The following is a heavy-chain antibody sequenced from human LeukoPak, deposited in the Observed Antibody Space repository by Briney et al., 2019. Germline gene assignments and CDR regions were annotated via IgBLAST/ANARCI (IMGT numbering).Heavy chain of an antibody. D-gene: IGHD6-13*01. Sequence: GGSLRLSCAASGFTFSSYAMSSVRQAPGKGLEWVSAISGSGGSTYYADSVKGRFTISRDNSKNALYLQINSLRAEDTAVYHCAKAQIAAGTTYYFDYWGQGTLVTVSS. CDR2: ISGSGGST. CDR1: GFTFSSYA. J-gene: IGHJ4*02. CDR3: AKAQIAAGTTYYFDY. V-gene: IGHV3-23*01.